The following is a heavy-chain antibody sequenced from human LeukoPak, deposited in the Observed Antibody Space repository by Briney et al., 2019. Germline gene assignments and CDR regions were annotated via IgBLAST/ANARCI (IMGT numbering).Heavy chain of an antibody. CDR1: GFTFRNAW. J-gene: IGHJ6*02. V-gene: IGHV3-15*01. D-gene: IGHD6-13*01. Sequence: GGALRLSCAASGFTFRNAWMSWVRQAPGKGLEWVGRFKSKTDGGTTDYAAPVKGRFTLSRDDSENTLYLQMNSLKTEDTAVYYCATVGIAAGGTYYYYAMDVWGQGTTVTVSS. CDR2: FKSKTDGGTT. CDR3: ATVGIAAGGTYYYYAMDV.